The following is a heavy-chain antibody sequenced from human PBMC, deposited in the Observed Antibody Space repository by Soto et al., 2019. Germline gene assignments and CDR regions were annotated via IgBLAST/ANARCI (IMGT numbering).Heavy chain of an antibody. CDR2: IYYSGST. J-gene: IGHJ3*02. Sequence: PSETLSLTCTVSGGSISSGGYYWSWIRQHPGKGLEWIGYIYYSGSTYYNSSLKSRVTISVDRSKNHFFLNLTSVTAADTAVYYCATYRKFFQIWGQGTKVTVS. CDR3: ATYRKFFQI. CDR1: GGSISSGGYY. V-gene: IGHV4-31*09.